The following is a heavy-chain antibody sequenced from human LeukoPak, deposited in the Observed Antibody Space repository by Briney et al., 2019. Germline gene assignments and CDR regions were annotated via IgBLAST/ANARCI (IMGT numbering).Heavy chain of an antibody. CDR3: AKGDGSGPAYPFDY. J-gene: IGHJ4*02. CDR1: GFTFSSYS. Sequence: GGSPRLSCAASGFTFSSYSMNWVRQAPGKGLEWVSAISGSGGSTYYADSVKGRFTISRDNSKNTLYLQMNSLRAEDTAVYYCAKGDGSGPAYPFDYWGQGTLVTVSS. D-gene: IGHD3-10*01. CDR2: ISGSGGST. V-gene: IGHV3-23*01.